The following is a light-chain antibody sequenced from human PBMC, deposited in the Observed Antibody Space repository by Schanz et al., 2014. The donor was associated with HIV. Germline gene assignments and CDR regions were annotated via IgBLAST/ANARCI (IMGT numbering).Light chain of an antibody. CDR2: ATS. CDR1: QSISIS. J-gene: IGKJ2*01. Sequence: DIQMTQSPSSLSASVGDRVTITCRASQSISISLNWYQQKPGKAPRLLIYATSLLHTGVPSRFSGSGSGTPFTLPITSLQFDDFATYYCQQSYSATPYTFGQGTRLEIK. CDR3: QQSYSATPYT. V-gene: IGKV1-39*01.